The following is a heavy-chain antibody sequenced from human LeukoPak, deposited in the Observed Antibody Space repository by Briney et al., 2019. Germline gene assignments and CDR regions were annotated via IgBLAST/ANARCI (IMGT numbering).Heavy chain of an antibody. CDR1: GLTFSAYA. CDR2: VTGAGRGT. D-gene: IGHD6-6*01. CDR3: AKGGTASTSYYYYMDV. V-gene: IGHV3-23*01. J-gene: IGHJ6*03. Sequence: GGSLRLSCKASGLTFSAYAMSWVRQPPGKGLEWVSTVTGAGRGTDYADSVKGRFSISRDNSRNTLYLQMNSLRGDDTAVYYCAKGGTASTSYYYYMDVWGKGTTVIVSS.